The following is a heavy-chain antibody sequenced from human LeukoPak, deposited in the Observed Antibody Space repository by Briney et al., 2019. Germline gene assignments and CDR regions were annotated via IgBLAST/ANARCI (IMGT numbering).Heavy chain of an antibody. CDR2: IRSKANSYAA. CDR3: TRHAIIAAAGRLYYYGMDV. J-gene: IGHJ6*04. Sequence: GGSLRLSCAASGFPFSGSAMHWVRKASGKGLEWVGRIRSKANSYAAAYAASVKGRFTISRDDSKNTAYLQMNSLKTEDTAVYYCTRHAIIAAAGRLYYYGMDVWGKGTTVTVSS. CDR1: GFPFSGSA. V-gene: IGHV3-73*01. D-gene: IGHD6-13*01.